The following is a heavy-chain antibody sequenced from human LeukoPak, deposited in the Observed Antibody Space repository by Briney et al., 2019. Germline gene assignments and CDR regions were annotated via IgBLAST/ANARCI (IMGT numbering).Heavy chain of an antibody. CDR3: VSQEVVPH. CDR1: GFSFTNYW. Sequence: GGSLRLSCAASGFSFTNYWMSRVWQAPGKGLEWVANVKEDGTTKQYVDSVKGRFTISRDNAKNSLYLQMDSLRAEDTAVYYCVSQEVVPHWGQGTLVSVSS. CDR2: VKEDGTTK. D-gene: IGHD2-15*01. J-gene: IGHJ4*02. V-gene: IGHV3-7*01.